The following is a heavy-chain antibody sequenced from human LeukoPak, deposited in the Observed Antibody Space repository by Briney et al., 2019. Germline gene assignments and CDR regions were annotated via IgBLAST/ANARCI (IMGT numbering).Heavy chain of an antibody. CDR3: AKEGLRYFDWLLYGGGDFDY. CDR1: GFTFDDYA. D-gene: IGHD3-9*01. CDR2: ISWNSGSI. J-gene: IGHJ4*02. Sequence: GGSLRLSCAASGFTFDDYAMHWVRQAPGKGLEWVSGISWNSGSIGYADSVKGRFTISRDNAKNSLYLKMNSLRAEDTALYYCAKEGLRYFDWLLYGGGDFDYWGQGTLVTVSS. V-gene: IGHV3-9*01.